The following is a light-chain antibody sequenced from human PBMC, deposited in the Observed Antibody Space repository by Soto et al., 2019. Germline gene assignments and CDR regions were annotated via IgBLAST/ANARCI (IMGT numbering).Light chain of an antibody. V-gene: IGKV3-20*01. J-gene: IGKJ1*01. Sequence: EIVLTQSPGTLCLYPGERATISCRASQSVSSSYLAWYQQKPGQAPRLLIYGASSRATGIPDKFTGSGSGTDFTLTISRLEPEDFAVYYCQQYDGSPRTFGQGTNVDI. CDR2: GAS. CDR1: QSVSSSY. CDR3: QQYDGSPRT.